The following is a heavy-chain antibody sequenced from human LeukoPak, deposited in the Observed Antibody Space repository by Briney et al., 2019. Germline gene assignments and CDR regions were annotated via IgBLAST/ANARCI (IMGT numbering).Heavy chain of an antibody. CDR1: GYTFTVYY. J-gene: IGHJ3*02. Sequence: ASVTVSCKASGYTFTVYYMHWVRQAPGQGLEWMGWISAYNGNTNYAQKLQGRVTMTTDTSTSTAYMELRSLRSDATAVYYCARDLGSVVVMGMDAFDIWGQGTMVTVSS. CDR2: ISAYNGNT. CDR3: ARDLGSVVVMGMDAFDI. D-gene: IGHD3-22*01. V-gene: IGHV1-18*04.